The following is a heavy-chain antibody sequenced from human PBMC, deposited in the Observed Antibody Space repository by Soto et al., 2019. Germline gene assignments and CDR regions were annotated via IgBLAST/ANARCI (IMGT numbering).Heavy chain of an antibody. CDR2: INHSGST. CDR3: ARGRPPLDY. CDR1: GGSFSGYY. V-gene: IGHV4-34*01. Sequence: SETLSLTXAVYGGSFSGYYWSWIRQPPGKGLEWIGEINHSGSTNYNPSLKSRVTISVDTSKNQLSLKLSSVTAADTAVYYCARGRPPLDYWGQGTLVTVSS. J-gene: IGHJ4*02.